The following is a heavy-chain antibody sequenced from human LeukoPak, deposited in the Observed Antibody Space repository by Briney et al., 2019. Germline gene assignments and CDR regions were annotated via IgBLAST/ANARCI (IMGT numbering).Heavy chain of an antibody. CDR2: ISAHNGNT. CDR1: GYTFTSYG. J-gene: IGHJ4*02. CDR3: ARDTMVRGVNVFDY. D-gene: IGHD3-10*01. Sequence: ASVKVSCKASGYTFTSYGISWVRQAPGQGLEWMGWISAHNGNTNYAQKLQGRVTMTTDTSTSTAYMELRSLRSDDTAVYYCARDTMVRGVNVFDYWGQGTLVTVSS. V-gene: IGHV1-18*01.